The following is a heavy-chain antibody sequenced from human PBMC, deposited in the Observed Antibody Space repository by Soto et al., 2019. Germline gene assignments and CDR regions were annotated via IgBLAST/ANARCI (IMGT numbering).Heavy chain of an antibody. CDR2: IYPGDSDS. CDR3: ARPSIVVVPAGTDHYYYAMDV. D-gene: IGHD2-2*01. V-gene: IGHV5-51*01. Sequence: PGESLKISCKASGYSFTNYWIGWVRQMPGKGLEWMGIIYPGDSDSRYSPSFQGQVTISAAKSISTAYLQWSSLEASDTAMYYCARPSIVVVPAGTDHYYYAMDVWGQGTTVTVSS. J-gene: IGHJ6*02. CDR1: GYSFTNYW.